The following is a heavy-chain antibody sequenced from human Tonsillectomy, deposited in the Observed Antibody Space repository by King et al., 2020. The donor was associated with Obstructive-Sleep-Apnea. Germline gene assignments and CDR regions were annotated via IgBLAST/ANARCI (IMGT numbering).Heavy chain of an antibody. CDR2: ICNNGGRP. CDR3: VRVVGATRVGFDY. J-gene: IGHJ4*02. D-gene: IGHD1-26*01. V-gene: IGHV3-64D*09. CDR1: GFTFNCYA. Sequence: VQLVESGGGLVPPGGSLRLSCSASGFTFNCYAIHWGPQAPGEGLEYVSAICNNGGRPFYADTVKGRFTISRDNSKNTLYLQMSSLRAEDTAVYYCVRVVGATRVGFDYWGQGTLVTVSS.